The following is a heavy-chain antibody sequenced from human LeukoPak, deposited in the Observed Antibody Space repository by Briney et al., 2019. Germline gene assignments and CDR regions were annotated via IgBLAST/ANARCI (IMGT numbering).Heavy chain of an antibody. V-gene: IGHV1-2*04. D-gene: IGHD6-13*01. J-gene: IGHJ3*02. CDR2: INPNSGGT. CDR1: GYTFTGYY. Sequence: ASVKVSCKASGYTFTGYYMHWVRQAPGQGLEWMGWINPNSGGTNYAQKFQGWVTMTRDTSISTAYMELSRLRSDGAAAYYCARPRGGPTIAAAGTNAFDIWGQGTMVTVSS. CDR3: ARPRGGPTIAAAGTNAFDI.